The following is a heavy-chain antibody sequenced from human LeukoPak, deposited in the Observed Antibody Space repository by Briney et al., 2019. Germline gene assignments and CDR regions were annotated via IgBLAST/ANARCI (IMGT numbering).Heavy chain of an antibody. CDR2: ISAYNGNT. CDR1: GGTFSSYA. V-gene: IGHV1-18*01. J-gene: IGHJ4*02. Sequence: ASVKVSCKASGGTFSSYAISWVRQAPGQGLEWMGWISAYNGNTNYAQKLQGRVTMTTDPSTSTAYMELRSLTSDDTAVYYCAREGIAVAGPPFDYWGQGTLVTVSP. D-gene: IGHD6-19*01. CDR3: AREGIAVAGPPFDY.